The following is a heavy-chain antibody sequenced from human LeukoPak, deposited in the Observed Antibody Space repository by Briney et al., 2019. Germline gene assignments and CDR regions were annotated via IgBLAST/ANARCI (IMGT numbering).Heavy chain of an antibody. Sequence: PSETLSLTCTVSGVSISSYYWSWIRQPPGKGLEWIGYIYYSGSTNYNPSLKSRVTISVDTSKNQFSVKLSSVTAADTAVYYCARINYYDSSGYYTEPAFDIWGQGTMVTVSS. D-gene: IGHD3-22*01. J-gene: IGHJ3*02. CDR3: ARINYYDSSGYYTEPAFDI. CDR1: GVSISSYY. CDR2: IYYSGST. V-gene: IGHV4-59*01.